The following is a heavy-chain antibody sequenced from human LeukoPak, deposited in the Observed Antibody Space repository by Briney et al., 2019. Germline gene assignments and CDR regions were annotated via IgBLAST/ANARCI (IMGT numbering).Heavy chain of an antibody. CDR2: IYYSGST. CDR1: GGSISSGGYY. V-gene: IGHV4-31*03. CDR3: ARAGLGYSGYDSLRGYFDY. Sequence: PSETLSLTCTVSGGSISSGGYYWSWIRQHPGKGLEWIGYIYYSGSTYYNPSLKSRVTISVDTSKNQFSLKLSSVTAADTAVYYCARAGLGYSGYDSLRGYFDYWGQGTLVTVSS. D-gene: IGHD5-12*01. J-gene: IGHJ4*02.